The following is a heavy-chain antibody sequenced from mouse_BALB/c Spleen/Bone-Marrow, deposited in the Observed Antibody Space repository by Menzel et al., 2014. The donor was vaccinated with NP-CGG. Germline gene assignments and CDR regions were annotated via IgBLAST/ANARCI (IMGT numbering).Heavy chain of an antibody. CDR3: ARETGPRAMDY. V-gene: IGHV5-4*02. CDR1: GFTFRDYY. Sequence: EVMLVESGGGLVEPGGSLKLSCAASGFTFRDYYMFWVRQTPEKRLEWVATISDDGGNTYYRDSVKGRFTISRDNAKNKLNLQMSSLKSEDTATYHCARETGPRAMDYWGQGTSVTVSS. CDR2: ISDDGGNT. J-gene: IGHJ4*01. D-gene: IGHD4-1*01.